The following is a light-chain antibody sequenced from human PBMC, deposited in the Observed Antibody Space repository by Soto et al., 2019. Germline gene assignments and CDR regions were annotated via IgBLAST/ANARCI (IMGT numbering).Light chain of an antibody. J-gene: IGKJ4*01. Sequence: EIVLTQSPGTLSLSPGERATLSCRASQSVGYNYLAWYQQKPGQAPRLLIYGASSRATGIPDRFSGSGSGTDFTLTISRLEPEDVAVYYCQQYGTSPHTFGGGTKVEIK. V-gene: IGKV3-20*01. CDR1: QSVGYNY. CDR3: QQYGTSPHT. CDR2: GAS.